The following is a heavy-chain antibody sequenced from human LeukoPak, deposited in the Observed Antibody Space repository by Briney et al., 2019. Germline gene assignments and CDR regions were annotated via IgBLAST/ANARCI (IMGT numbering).Heavy chain of an antibody. Sequence: ASVKVSCKASGYTFTAFYMHWVRQAPGQGLEWMGWINPNSGATNYAQKFQGRVTMTRDTSINTAYMELRSLRSVDTAVFYCARAHLIAAPGYNWFDPWGQGTLVTVSS. CDR1: GYTFTAFY. CDR2: INPNSGAT. V-gene: IGHV1-2*02. CDR3: ARAHLIAAPGYNWFDP. J-gene: IGHJ5*02. D-gene: IGHD6-13*01.